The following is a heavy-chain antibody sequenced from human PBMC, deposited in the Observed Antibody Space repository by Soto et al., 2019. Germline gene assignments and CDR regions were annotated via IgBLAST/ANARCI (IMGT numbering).Heavy chain of an antibody. CDR3: AHRALGTVSDAFDI. Sequence: SGPTLVNPTHTLTLTCTFSGFSLSTSGVGVGWIRQPPGKALEWLALIFWNDDKRYSPSLKSRLTITKDTSKNQVVLTMTNVDPVDTATYSCAHRALGTVSDAFDIWGQGTMVTVSS. V-gene: IGHV2-5*01. CDR2: IFWNDDK. CDR1: GFSLSTSGVG. J-gene: IGHJ3*02. D-gene: IGHD2-21*02.